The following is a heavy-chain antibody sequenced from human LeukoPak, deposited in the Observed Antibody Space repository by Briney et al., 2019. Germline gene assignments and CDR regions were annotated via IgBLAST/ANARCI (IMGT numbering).Heavy chain of an antibody. CDR3: ARVSVGFLEWLLHDKCDAFDI. D-gene: IGHD3-3*01. V-gene: IGHV1-2*06. CDR2: INPNSGGT. Sequence: ASVKVPCKASGYTFTGYYMHWVRQAPGQGLEWMGRINPNSGGTNYAQKFQGRVTMTRDTSISTAYMELSRLRSDDTAVYYCARVSVGFLEWLLHDKCDAFDIWGQGTMVTVSS. CDR1: GYTFTGYY. J-gene: IGHJ3*02.